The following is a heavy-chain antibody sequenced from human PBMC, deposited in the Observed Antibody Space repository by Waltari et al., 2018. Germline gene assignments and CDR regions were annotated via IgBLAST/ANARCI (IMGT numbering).Heavy chain of an antibody. D-gene: IGHD7-27*01. V-gene: IGHV3-15*01. Sequence: EVKMVESGGGSMKPGDSLRLSCVASGFGFKAAWLTWVRQAPGKGREWVGRIKSQSDGATTDFAASVRGRFSISRDDSKNMVFRQMNSLRTEDTALYYGTALDALWGGWGHGTLVTVSS. J-gene: IGHJ4*01. CDR2: IKSQSDGATT. CDR1: GFGFKAAW. CDR3: TALDALWGG.